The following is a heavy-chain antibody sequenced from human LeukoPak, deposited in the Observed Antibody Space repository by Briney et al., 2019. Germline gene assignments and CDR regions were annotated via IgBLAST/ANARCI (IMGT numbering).Heavy chain of an antibody. CDR2: IIPIFGTA. D-gene: IGHD2-2*01. Sequence: ASVTVSCKASGGTFSSYAISWVRQAPGQGLEWMGGIIPIFGTANYAQKFQGRVTITTDESTSTAYMELSSLRSEDTAVYYCARVRGQLLGYFDLWGRGTLVTVSS. J-gene: IGHJ2*01. CDR1: GGTFSSYA. V-gene: IGHV1-69*05. CDR3: ARVRGQLLGYFDL.